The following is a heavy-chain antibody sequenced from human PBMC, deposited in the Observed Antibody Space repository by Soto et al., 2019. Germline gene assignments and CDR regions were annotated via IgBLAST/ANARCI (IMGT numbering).Heavy chain of an antibody. Sequence: PSETLSLTCAVYGGSFSGYYWIWIRQPPGKGLEWIGEISHRGSTNYNPSLKSRVTMSVDTSKNQFSLKLNSVTAVDTAVYYCARAGDSSGYSDYWGHGILVTVSS. CDR3: ARAGDSSGYSDY. J-gene: IGHJ4*01. CDR2: ISHRGST. D-gene: IGHD3-22*01. CDR1: GGSFSGYY. V-gene: IGHV4-34*01.